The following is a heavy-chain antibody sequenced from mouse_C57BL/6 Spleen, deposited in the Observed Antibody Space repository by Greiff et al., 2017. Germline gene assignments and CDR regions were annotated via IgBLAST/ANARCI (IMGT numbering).Heavy chain of an antibody. CDR3: ARDGYYGYFDY. CDR2: IHPNSGST. V-gene: IGHV1-64*01. D-gene: IGHD2-3*01. CDR1: GYTFTSYW. J-gene: IGHJ2*01. Sequence: VKLKQPGAELVKPGASVKLSCKASGYTFTSYWMHWVKQRPGQGLEWIGMIHPNSGSTNYNEKFKSKATLTVDKSSSTAYMQLSSLTSEDSAVYYCARDGYYGYFDYWGQGTTLTVSS.